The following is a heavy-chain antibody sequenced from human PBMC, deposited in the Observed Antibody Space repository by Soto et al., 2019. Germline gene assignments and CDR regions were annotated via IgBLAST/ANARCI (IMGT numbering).Heavy chain of an antibody. Sequence: PSETLSLPCTVAGDSISRYYWRCIRPARHTGPEWIGYMYYSGSTNYNPSRKSRVTMSVDTSKNQFSLKLSSVTAADTAVYYCARGGGNYDFWSGYSGWFDPWGQGTLVTVSS. CDR3: ARGGGNYDFWSGYSGWFDP. V-gene: IGHV4-59*01. CDR2: MYYSGST. CDR1: GDSISRYY. J-gene: IGHJ5*02. D-gene: IGHD3-3*01.